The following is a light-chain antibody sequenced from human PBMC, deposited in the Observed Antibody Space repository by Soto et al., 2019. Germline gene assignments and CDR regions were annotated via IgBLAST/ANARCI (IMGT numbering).Light chain of an antibody. CDR3: QTWGTGIPV. Sequence: QLVLTQSTSASASLGASVNLTCTLSSGHSNYAIAWHQQQPEKGPRYFMNVNSDGSHTKGDGILDRFSGSSSGADRYLTISSLQSEDEADYYCQTWGTGIPVFGGGTKLTVL. J-gene: IGLJ3*02. CDR1: SGHSNYA. V-gene: IGLV4-69*02. CDR2: VNSDGSH.